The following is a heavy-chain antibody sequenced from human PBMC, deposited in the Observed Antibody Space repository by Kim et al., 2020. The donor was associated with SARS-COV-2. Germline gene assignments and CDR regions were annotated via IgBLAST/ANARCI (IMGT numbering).Heavy chain of an antibody. D-gene: IGHD2-21*01. CDR2: ISYDGSNK. V-gene: IGHV3-30*18. Sequence: GGSLRLSCAASGFTFSSYGMHWVRQAPGKGLEWVAVISYDGSNKYYADSVKGRFTISRDNSKNTLYLQMNSLRAEDTAVYYCAKDSCGGGGEGLDYWGQGTLVTVSS. CDR3: AKDSCGGGGEGLDY. J-gene: IGHJ4*02. CDR1: GFTFSSYG.